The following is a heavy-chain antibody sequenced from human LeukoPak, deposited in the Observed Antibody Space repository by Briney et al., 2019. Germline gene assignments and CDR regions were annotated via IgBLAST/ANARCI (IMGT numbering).Heavy chain of an antibody. CDR1: GGSISSGSYY. CDR2: IYTSGST. J-gene: IGHJ4*02. V-gene: IGHV4-61*02. Sequence: TSETLSLTRTVSGGSISSGSYYWSWIRQPAGKGLEWIGRIYTSGSTNYNPSLKSRVTISVDTSKNQFSLKLSSVTAADTAVYYCARSPPRPPYYGGVFDYWGQGTLVTVSS. CDR3: ARSPPRPPYYGGVFDY. D-gene: IGHD4-23*01.